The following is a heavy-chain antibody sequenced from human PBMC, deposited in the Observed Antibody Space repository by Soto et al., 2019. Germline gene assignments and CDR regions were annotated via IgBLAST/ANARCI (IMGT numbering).Heavy chain of an antibody. J-gene: IGHJ3*02. Sequence: ASVKVSGKASGYTFTGYYMHWVRQAPGQGLEWMGWINPNSGGTNYAQKFQGRVTMTRDTSISTAYMELSRLRSDDTAVYYCAREGTTTDAFDIWGQGTMVTVSS. CDR3: AREGTTTDAFDI. CDR1: GYTFTGYY. D-gene: IGHD1-1*01. CDR2: INPNSGGT. V-gene: IGHV1-2*02.